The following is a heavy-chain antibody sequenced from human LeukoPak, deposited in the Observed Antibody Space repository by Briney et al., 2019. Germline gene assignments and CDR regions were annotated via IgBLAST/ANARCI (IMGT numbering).Heavy chain of an antibody. V-gene: IGHV1-2*02. J-gene: IGHJ1*01. CDR3: ARVRAAAAGAEYFQH. CDR2: INPNSGGT. CDR1: GYTFTGYY. D-gene: IGHD6-13*01. Sequence: GASVKVSCKASGYTFTGYYMHWVRQAPGQGLEWMGWINPNSGGTNYAQKFQGRVTMTRDTSISTAYMELSRLRSDDTAVYYCARVRAAAAGAEYFQHWGQGTLVTVSS.